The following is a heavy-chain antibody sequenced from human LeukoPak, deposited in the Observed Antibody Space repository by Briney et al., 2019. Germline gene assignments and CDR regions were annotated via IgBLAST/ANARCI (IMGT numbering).Heavy chain of an antibody. J-gene: IGHJ6*02. CDR3: ARGSSWYAYYYYGMDV. Sequence: PGGSLRLSCAASGFTVSSNYMSWVRQAPGKGLEWVSVIYSGGSTYYADSVKGRFTISRDNAKNSLYLQMNSLRAEDTALYYCARGSSWYAYYYYGMDVWGQGTTVTVSS. D-gene: IGHD6-13*01. CDR2: IYSGGST. V-gene: IGHV3-53*05. CDR1: GFTVSSNY.